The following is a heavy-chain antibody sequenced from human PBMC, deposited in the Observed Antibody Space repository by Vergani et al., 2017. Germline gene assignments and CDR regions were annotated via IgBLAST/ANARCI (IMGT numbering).Heavy chain of an antibody. D-gene: IGHD1-7*01. CDR3: ARAYNWNYGLFDY. CDR1: GGTFSSYT. CDR2: IIPILGIA. Sequence: QVQLVQSGAEVKKPGSSVKVSCKASGGTFSSYTISWVRQAPGQGLEWMGRIIPILGIANYAQKFQGRVTITADKSTSTAYMELSSLRSEDTAVYYCARAYNWNYGLFDYWGQGTLVTVSS. V-gene: IGHV1-69*09. J-gene: IGHJ4*02.